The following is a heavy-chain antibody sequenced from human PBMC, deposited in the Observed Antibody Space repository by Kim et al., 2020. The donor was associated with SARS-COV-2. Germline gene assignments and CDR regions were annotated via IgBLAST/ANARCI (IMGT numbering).Heavy chain of an antibody. Sequence: SETLSLTCTVSGGSISSYYWSWIRQPPGKGLEWIGYIYYSGSTNYNPSLKSRVTISVDTSKNQFSLKLSSVTAADTAVYYCARDSAITFGGAYYYYYGMDVWGKGTTVTVSS. CDR3: ARDSAITFGGAYYYYYGMDV. CDR2: IYYSGST. CDR1: GGSISSYY. V-gene: IGHV4-59*01. J-gene: IGHJ6*04. D-gene: IGHD3-16*01.